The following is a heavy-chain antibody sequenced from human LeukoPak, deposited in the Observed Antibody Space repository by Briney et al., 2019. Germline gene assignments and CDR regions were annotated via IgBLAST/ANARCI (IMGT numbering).Heavy chain of an antibody. CDR2: IIPIFGTA. CDR3: ARDQRNSNYGFDY. J-gene: IGHJ4*02. D-gene: IGHD4-11*01. Sequence: SVKVSCKASGGTFSSYAISWVRQAPGQGLEWMGGIIPIFGTANYAQKFQGRVTITTDESTSTAYMELSSLRSEDTAVYYCARDQRNSNYGFDYWGQGTLVTVSS. CDR1: GGTFSSYA. V-gene: IGHV1-69*05.